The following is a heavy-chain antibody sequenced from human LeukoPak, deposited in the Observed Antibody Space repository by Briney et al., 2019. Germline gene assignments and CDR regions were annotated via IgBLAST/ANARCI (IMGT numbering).Heavy chain of an antibody. CDR2: INPSGGST. D-gene: IGHD2-21*01. CDR1: GYTFTSYY. CDR3: AREGVVNHYDY. V-gene: IGHV1-46*01. Sequence: ASVKVSCTASGYTFTSYYMHWVRQAPGQGLEWMGIINPSGGSTSYAQKFQGRVTMTRDTSTSTVYMELSSLRSEDTAVYYCAREGVVNHYDYWGQGTLVTVSS. J-gene: IGHJ4*02.